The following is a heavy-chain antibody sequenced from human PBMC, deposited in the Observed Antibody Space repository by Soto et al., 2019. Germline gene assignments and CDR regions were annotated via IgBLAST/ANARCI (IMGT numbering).Heavy chain of an antibody. CDR1: GFSLTTPGVG. CDR3: ARSSNLIPVDAQVGDFDY. CDR2: IYWDDDE. Sequence: QINLKESGPTLVKPTQTLTLTCSFSGFSLTTPGVGVGWVRQSPGEALEWLALIYWDDDERYRPSLKTGVTISKDPSKKQVVLKMTNMAPVDTATYYCARSSNLIPVDAQVGDFDYWGQVILVSVSS. V-gene: IGHV2-5*02. D-gene: IGHD3-16*01. J-gene: IGHJ4*02.